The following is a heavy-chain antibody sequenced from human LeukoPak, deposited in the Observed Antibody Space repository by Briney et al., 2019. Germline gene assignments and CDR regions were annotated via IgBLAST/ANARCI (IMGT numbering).Heavy chain of an antibody. D-gene: IGHD1-26*01. CDR3: ARASGSHDAFDI. CDR1: GGSISSSSYY. J-gene: IGHJ3*02. Sequence: SETLSLTCTVSGGSISSSSYYWGWIRQPPGKGLEWIGSIYYSGSTYYNPSLKSRVTISVGTSKNQFSLRLSSVTAADTAVYYCARASGSHDAFDIWGQGTMVTVSS. V-gene: IGHV4-39*07. CDR2: IYYSGST.